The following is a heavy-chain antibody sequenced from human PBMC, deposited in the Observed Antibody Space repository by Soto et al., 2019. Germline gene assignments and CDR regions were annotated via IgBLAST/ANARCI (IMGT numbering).Heavy chain of an antibody. D-gene: IGHD5-12*01. CDR1: GFTFSSFG. CDR3: AKDLREMATIRPDY. V-gene: IGHV3-30*18. J-gene: IGHJ4*02. CDR2: ISYDGIDK. Sequence: QVQLVESGGGVVKPGGSLRLSCAASGFTFSSFGIHWVRQAPGKGLEWVAVISYDGIDKNYGDSVKGRFTISRENSKNMVYLQMNSLRAEDTAVYYCAKDLREMATIRPDYWGQGILVTVSS.